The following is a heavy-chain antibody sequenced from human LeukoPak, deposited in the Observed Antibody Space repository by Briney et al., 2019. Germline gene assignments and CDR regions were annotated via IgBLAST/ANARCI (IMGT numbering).Heavy chain of an antibody. J-gene: IGHJ4*02. D-gene: IGHD3-22*01. V-gene: IGHV3-33*01. Sequence: GRSLRLSCAASGFTFSSYGMHWVRQALGKGLEWVAVIWYDGSNQDYADSVKGRFTISRDNSKNTLYLQVSSLRAEDTAVYYCARDRWYDGSGYIAAFDYWGQGTLVTVS. CDR1: GFTFSSYG. CDR2: IWYDGSNQ. CDR3: ARDRWYDGSGYIAAFDY.